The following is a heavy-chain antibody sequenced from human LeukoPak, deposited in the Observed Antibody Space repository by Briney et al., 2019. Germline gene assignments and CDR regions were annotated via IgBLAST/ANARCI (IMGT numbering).Heavy chain of an antibody. V-gene: IGHV3-11*01. D-gene: IGHD5-18*01. CDR3: ARGYNPPLKGYFDY. CDR2: ISISGNTI. CDR1: GFSFSDYY. Sequence: PGGSLRLSCAASGFSFSDYYMAWIRQAPGKGLEWLSYISISGNTIYYADSARGRFTISRDNAKDSVYLQMNSLRADDTAVYYCARGYNPPLKGYFDYWGQGTLVTVSS. J-gene: IGHJ4*02.